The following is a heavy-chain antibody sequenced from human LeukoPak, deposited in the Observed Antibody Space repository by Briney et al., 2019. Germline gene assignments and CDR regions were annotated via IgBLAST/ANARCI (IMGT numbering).Heavy chain of an antibody. CDR1: GFTFSSYS. Sequence: XLRXXCTXSGFTFSSYSMNWVRQAPGKGLEWVSSISTSSSYIYYADSVKGRFTISRDNARNSLYLQMNTLRAEDTAVYSCAXXXDXXXXXSXGWXXPWGQGTLVTVSS. CDR2: ISTSSSYI. V-gene: IGHV3-21*01. J-gene: IGHJ5*02. CDR3: AXXXDXXXXXSXGWXXP.